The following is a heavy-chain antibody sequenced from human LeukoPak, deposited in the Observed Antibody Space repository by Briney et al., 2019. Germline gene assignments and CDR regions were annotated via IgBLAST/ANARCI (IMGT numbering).Heavy chain of an antibody. J-gene: IGHJ4*02. CDR2: IYYSGST. CDR1: GGSISSYY. V-gene: IGHV4-59*01. D-gene: IGHD3-22*01. Sequence: SETLSLTCTVSGGSISSYYWSWIRQPPGKGLEWIGYIYYSGSTNYNPSLKSRVTISVDTSKNLFSLKLSSVTAADTAVYYCARVDYYDNSGYFLFDYWGQGTLVTVSS. CDR3: ARVDYYDNSGYFLFDY.